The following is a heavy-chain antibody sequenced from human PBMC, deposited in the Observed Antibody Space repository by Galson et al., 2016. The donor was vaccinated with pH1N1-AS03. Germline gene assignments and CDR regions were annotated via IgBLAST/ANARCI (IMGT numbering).Heavy chain of an antibody. CDR2: ISGDNGNT. V-gene: IGHV1-18*04. CDR3: ARDLGGGIIKEAY. Sequence: SVKVFCKASGYTFTSYGISWVRQAPGQGLEWMGWISGDNGNTNYAQKFQGRVTKTTDTSTSTAYMELRSLRSDDTAVFYCARDLGGGIIKEAYWGQGTLVTVSS. D-gene: IGHD3-10*01. CDR1: GYTFTSYG. J-gene: IGHJ4*02.